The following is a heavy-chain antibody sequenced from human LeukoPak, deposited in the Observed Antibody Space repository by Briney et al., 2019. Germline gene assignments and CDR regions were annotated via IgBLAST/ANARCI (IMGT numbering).Heavy chain of an antibody. D-gene: IGHD1-7*01. CDR3: ARVDWNYQVDY. V-gene: IGHV3-53*01. J-gene: IGHJ4*02. Sequence: SGGSLRLSCAASGFTFSSYAMSWVRQAPGKGLEWVSVIYSGGSTYYADSVKGRFTISRDDSKNTLYLQMNSLRAEDTAVYYCARVDWNYQVDYWGQGALVTVSS. CDR1: GFTFSSYA. CDR2: IYSGGST.